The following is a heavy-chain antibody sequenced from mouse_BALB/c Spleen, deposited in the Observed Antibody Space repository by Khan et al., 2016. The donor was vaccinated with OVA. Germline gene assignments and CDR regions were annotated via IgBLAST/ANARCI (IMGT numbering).Heavy chain of an antibody. CDR1: GYTFTDFT. Sequence: QVQLKQSGTELVRPGVSVKISCKGSGYTFTDFTMHWMKQSHAMSLEWIGVISTYYGDADYNQKYKSKATMTVDKSSNTAYMDLARLTSEDSAIFYCARGGGGDRFLYWGQGTLVTVSA. V-gene: IGHV1S137*01. CDR3: ARGGGGDRFLY. CDR2: ISTYYGDA. J-gene: IGHJ3*01.